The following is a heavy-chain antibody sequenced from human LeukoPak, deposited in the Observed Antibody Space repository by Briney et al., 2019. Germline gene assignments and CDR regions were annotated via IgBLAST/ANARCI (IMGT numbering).Heavy chain of an antibody. Sequence: GGSLRLSCAASGFTFSSYWMHWVRQVPGKGLVWVSRISGDGSRTMYADSVKGRFTITRDNAKNTLNLQMNSLRAEDTAVYYCVRGSFDYWGQGTLVTVSS. V-gene: IGHV3-74*03. CDR2: ISGDGSRT. CDR1: GFTFSSYW. J-gene: IGHJ4*02. CDR3: VRGSFDY.